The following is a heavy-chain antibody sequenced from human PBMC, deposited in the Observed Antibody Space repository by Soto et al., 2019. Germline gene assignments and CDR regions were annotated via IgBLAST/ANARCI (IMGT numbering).Heavy chain of an antibody. CDR2: IIPLLDIA. Sequence: QFQLVQSGAEVKKPGSSVKVSCKASGGTFSNDIITWVRQAPGQGLEWMGRIIPLLDIANYAQKFQGRVTITADKSTSTARMELNSLRSEDTAVYYCVRDSPIGSTYSGYDGIDYWGQGTLVTVSS. CDR1: GGTFSNDI. D-gene: IGHD5-12*01. CDR3: VRDSPIGSTYSGYDGIDY. J-gene: IGHJ4*02. V-gene: IGHV1-69*08.